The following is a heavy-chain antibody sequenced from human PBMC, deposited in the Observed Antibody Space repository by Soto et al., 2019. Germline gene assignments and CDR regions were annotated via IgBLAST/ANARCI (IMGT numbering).Heavy chain of an antibody. CDR3: ARGSDFLYYYGMDV. D-gene: IGHD5-12*01. J-gene: IGHJ6*02. V-gene: IGHV4-59*08. CDR1: GGSFSRNS. CDR2: ISYGGTT. Sequence: PSETLSLTCTVSGGSFSRNSWAWIRQPPGKGLEWIGYISYGGTTSYNPSLKSRVTITLETSKSQFSLRLTSVTASDTAVYYCARGSDFLYYYGMDVWGQGTTVTVSS.